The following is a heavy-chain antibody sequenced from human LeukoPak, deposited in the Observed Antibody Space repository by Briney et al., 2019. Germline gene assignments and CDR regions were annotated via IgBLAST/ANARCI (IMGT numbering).Heavy chain of an antibody. CDR1: GYTFTGYY. J-gene: IGHJ5*02. CDR3: ARPPKGLLWFGELITPDTDNWFDP. V-gene: IGHV1-2*06. D-gene: IGHD3-10*01. Sequence: ASVKVSCKASGYTFTGYYMHWVRQAPGQGLDWMGRINPNSGGTNYAQKFQGRVTMTRDTSISTAYMELSRLRSDDTAVYYCARPPKGLLWFGELITPDTDNWFDPWGQGTLVTVSS. CDR2: INPNSGGT.